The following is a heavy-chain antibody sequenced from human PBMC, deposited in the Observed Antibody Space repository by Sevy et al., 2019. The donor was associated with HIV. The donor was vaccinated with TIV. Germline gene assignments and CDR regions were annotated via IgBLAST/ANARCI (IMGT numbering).Heavy chain of an antibody. V-gene: IGHV3-7*01. CDR3: ARGTYYYDSGFFYPFDY. CDR2: INPDGGES. Sequence: GGSLRLSCVVSGLTSRTYWMHWVRRAPGKGLEWVASINPDGGESYYVASVKGQFTISRDNTKNSLYLQMTGLRAEDTAAYYCARGTYYYDSGFFYPFDYWGQGTLVTVSS. CDR1: GLTSRTYW. J-gene: IGHJ4*02. D-gene: IGHD3-10*01.